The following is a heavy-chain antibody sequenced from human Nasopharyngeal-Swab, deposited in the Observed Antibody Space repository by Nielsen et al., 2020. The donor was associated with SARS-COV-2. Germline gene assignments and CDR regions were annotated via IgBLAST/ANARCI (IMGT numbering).Heavy chain of an antibody. D-gene: IGHD3-3*01. CDR2: IKSKTDGGTT. Sequence: GESLKISCAASGFTFSNAWMSWVRQAPGKGLEWVGRIKSKTDGGTTDYAAPVKGRFTISRDDSKNTLYLQMNSLKTEDTAVYYCTTVLRFLEWLYYFYYWGQGTLVTVSS. J-gene: IGHJ4*02. CDR3: TTVLRFLEWLYYFYY. CDR1: GFTFSNAW. V-gene: IGHV3-15*01.